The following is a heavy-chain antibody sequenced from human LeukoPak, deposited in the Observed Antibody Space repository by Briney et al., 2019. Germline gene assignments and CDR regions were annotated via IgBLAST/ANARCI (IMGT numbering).Heavy chain of an antibody. CDR3: ARLPLAAAGRGYYYYYGMDV. J-gene: IGHJ6*02. Sequence: SETLSLTCTVSGGSISSYYWSWIRQPPGKGLERIGYIYYSGSTNYNPSLKSRARISVDTPKNQFSLKLSSVTAADTAVYYCARLPLAAAGRGYYYYYGMDVWGQGTTVTVSS. V-gene: IGHV4-59*08. CDR2: IYYSGST. D-gene: IGHD6-13*01. CDR1: GGSISSYY.